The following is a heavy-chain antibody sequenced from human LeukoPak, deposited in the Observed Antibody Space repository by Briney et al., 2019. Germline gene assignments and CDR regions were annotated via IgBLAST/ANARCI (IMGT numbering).Heavy chain of an antibody. V-gene: IGHV3-9*01. CDR2: ISWNSGSI. Sequence: GGSLRLSCAASGFTFDDYAMHWVRHAPGKGLEWGSGISWNSGSIGYADSVKGRFTISRDNAKNSLYLQMNSLRAEDTALYYCAKDLRGYSGSYYAFDYWGQGTLVTVSS. CDR3: AKDLRGYSGSYYAFDY. CDR1: GFTFDDYA. J-gene: IGHJ4*02. D-gene: IGHD1-26*01.